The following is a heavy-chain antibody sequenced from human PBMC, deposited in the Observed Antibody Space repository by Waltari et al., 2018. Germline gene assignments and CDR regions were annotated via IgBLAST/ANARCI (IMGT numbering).Heavy chain of an antibody. J-gene: IGHJ4*02. D-gene: IGHD5-18*01. CDR1: GFTFSSYA. Sequence: EVQLLESGGGLVQPGGSLRLSCAASGFTFSSYAMSWVRQAPGKGLEWVSAISGRGGSTYYADSVKGRFTISRDNSKNTLYLQMNSLRAEDTAVYYCAKDGQRGYSYGYYFDYWGQGTLVTVSS. CDR3: AKDGQRGYSYGYYFDY. V-gene: IGHV3-23*01. CDR2: ISGRGGST.